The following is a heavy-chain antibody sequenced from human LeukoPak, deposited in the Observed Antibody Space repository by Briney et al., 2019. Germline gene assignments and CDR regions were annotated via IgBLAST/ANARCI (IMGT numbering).Heavy chain of an antibody. Sequence: SETLSLTCTVSGGSISSYYWSWIWQPPGKGLEWIGYIYYSGSTNYNPSLKSRVTISVDTSKNQFSLKLSSVTAADTAVYYCARDILRFALWGQGTLVTVSS. CDR2: IYYSGST. CDR1: GGSISSYY. CDR3: ARDILRFAL. D-gene: IGHD5-12*01. J-gene: IGHJ4*02. V-gene: IGHV4-59*01.